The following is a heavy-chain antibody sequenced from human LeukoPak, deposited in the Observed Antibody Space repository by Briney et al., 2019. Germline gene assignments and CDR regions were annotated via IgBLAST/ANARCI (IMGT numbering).Heavy chain of an antibody. CDR2: MNNGPGAT. J-gene: IGHJ6*02. D-gene: IGHD5-12*01. Sequence: GGSLRLSCAASGFSFSTFPMSWVRQPPGKGLEGVSAMNNGPGATFYRDSVRGRFTISRADSKSTLYLQMNSLRAEDTGTYYCAKTHYDLLDVWGQGTTVTVSS. CDR3: AKTHYDLLDV. V-gene: IGHV3-23*01. CDR1: GFSFSTFP.